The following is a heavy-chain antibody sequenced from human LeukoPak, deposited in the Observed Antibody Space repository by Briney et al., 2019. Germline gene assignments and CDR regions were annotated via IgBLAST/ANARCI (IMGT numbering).Heavy chain of an antibody. Sequence: GWSLRLSCAASGFIFDDYAMHWVRQAPGKGLEGVSAISWNSGSIGYADFVKRRFTISSDNTNTSLYLKMKSLRVEDTALYYCAKADRSSSFGGRLDPWGQGTLVTVPS. V-gene: IGHV3-9*01. CDR1: GFIFDDYA. CDR2: ISWNSGSI. J-gene: IGHJ5*02. CDR3: AKADRSSSFGGRLDP. D-gene: IGHD6-6*01.